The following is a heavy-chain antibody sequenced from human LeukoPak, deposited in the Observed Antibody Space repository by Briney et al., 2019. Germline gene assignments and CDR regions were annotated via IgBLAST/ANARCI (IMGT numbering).Heavy chain of an antibody. V-gene: IGHV4-39*07. CDR1: GDSISSSSYY. Sequence: SETLSLTCTVSGDSISSSSYYWGWIRQPPGKGLDWLGNIYYSRSTYYNPSLKSRITISVDTSKNQFSLKLNSVTAADTAVYYCARDTATVVTSPSGQKPKKTNWFDPWGQGTLVTVSS. CDR2: IYYSRST. J-gene: IGHJ5*02. CDR3: ARDTATVVTSPSGQKPKKTNWFDP. D-gene: IGHD4-23*01.